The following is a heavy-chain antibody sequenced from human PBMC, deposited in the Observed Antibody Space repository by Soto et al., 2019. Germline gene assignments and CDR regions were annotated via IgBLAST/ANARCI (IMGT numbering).Heavy chain of an antibody. CDR3: TTVFDTSGPL. CDR1: GLNFSNAW. CDR2: IKSKTDGGTI. J-gene: IGHJ4*02. Sequence: GGSLRLSCAASGLNFSNAWMNWVRKAPGKGLEWVGRIKSKTDGGTIDYAAPVKGRFSISRDDSKNTLYLQMNSLKTEDTAAHYCTTVFDTSGPLWGQGTLVTVSS. V-gene: IGHV3-15*07. D-gene: IGHD6-19*01.